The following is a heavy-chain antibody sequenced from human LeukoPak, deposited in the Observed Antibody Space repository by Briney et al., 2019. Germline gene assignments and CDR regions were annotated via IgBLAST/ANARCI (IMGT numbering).Heavy chain of an antibody. CDR3: VNLYSSSWYIYYGMDV. D-gene: IGHD6-13*01. V-gene: IGHV3-64D*06. Sequence: PGGSLRLSCAASGFTFSSYAMSWVRQAPGKGLGYVSAISSNGGSTYYADSVKGRFTISRDNSKNTLYLQMSSLRAEDTAVYYCVNLYSSSWYIYYGMDVWGQGTTVTVSS. J-gene: IGHJ6*02. CDR1: GFTFSSYA. CDR2: ISSNGGST.